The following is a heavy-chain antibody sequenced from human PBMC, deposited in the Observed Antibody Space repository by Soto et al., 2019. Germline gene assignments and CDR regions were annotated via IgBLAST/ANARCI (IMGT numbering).Heavy chain of an antibody. CDR2: IYYSGST. V-gene: IGHV4-59*01. J-gene: IGHJ6*02. Sequence: SETPSLTCTVSGGSISSYYWSWIRQPPGKGLEWIGYIYYSGSTNYNPSLKSRVTISVDTSKNQFSLKLSSVTAADTAVYYCARTTMACYYYGMDVWGQGTTVTVSS. CDR3: ARTTMACYYYGMDV. D-gene: IGHD3-10*01. CDR1: GGSISSYY.